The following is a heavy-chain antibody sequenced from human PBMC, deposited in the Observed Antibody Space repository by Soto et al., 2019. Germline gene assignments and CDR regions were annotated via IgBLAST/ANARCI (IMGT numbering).Heavy chain of an antibody. CDR1: GFTFSSYG. J-gene: IGHJ6*02. D-gene: IGHD2-2*01. CDR2: ISYDGSNK. CDR3: AKDHHCSSTSCYLYYYYYGMDV. Sequence: GSLRLSCAAPGFTFSSYGMHWVRQAPGKGLEWVAVISYDGSNKYYADSVKGRFTISRDNSKNTLYLQMNSLRAEDTAVYYCAKDHHCSSTSCYLYYYYYGMDVWGQGTTVTVS. V-gene: IGHV3-30*18.